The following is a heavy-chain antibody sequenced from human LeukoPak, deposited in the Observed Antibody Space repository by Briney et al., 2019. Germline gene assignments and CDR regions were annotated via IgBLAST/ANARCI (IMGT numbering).Heavy chain of an antibody. V-gene: IGHV4-31*03. D-gene: IGHD3-22*01. CDR1: GGSISSGGYY. J-gene: IGHJ3*02. CDR2: IYYSGST. CDR3: ARTTYYYDSSGYYADAFDI. Sequence: SETLSLTCTVSGGSISSGGYYWSWIRQHPGKGLEWIGYIYYSGSTYYNPSLKSRVTISVDTSKNRFSLKLSSVTAADTAVYYCARTTYYYDSSGYYADAFDIWGQGTMVTVSS.